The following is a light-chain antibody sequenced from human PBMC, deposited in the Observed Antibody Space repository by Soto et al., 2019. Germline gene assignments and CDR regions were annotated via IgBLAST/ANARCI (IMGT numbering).Light chain of an antibody. CDR3: QHRRT. V-gene: IGKV3-11*01. CDR2: DAS. Sequence: EVVLTQSPATLSLSPGERATLSCRASQSVSDYLAWYQQKPGQAPRLLIYDASNRATGIPARFSGSGSGTDFTLTISNLEPEDFAVYYCQHRRTFGPGTKVDIK. CDR1: QSVSDY. J-gene: IGKJ3*01.